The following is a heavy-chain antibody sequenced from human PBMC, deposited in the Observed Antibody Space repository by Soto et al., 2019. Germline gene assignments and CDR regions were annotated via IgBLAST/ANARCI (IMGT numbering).Heavy chain of an antibody. CDR3: AKDRRSNWYSNWFDP. V-gene: IGHV3-9*01. CDR1: GFTFNDYA. Sequence: PGGSLRLSCAASGFTFNDYAMHWVRQAPGKGLEWVSGISWNSGSVGYADSVQGRFTISRDSAKNSLYLQMNSLRPEDTAFYYCAKDRRSNWYSNWFDPWGQGTLVTVSS. D-gene: IGHD6-13*01. CDR2: ISWNSGSV. J-gene: IGHJ5*02.